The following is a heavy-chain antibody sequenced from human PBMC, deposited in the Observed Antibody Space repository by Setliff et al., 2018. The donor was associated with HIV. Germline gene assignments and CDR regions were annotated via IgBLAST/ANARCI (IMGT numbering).Heavy chain of an antibody. V-gene: IGHV3-21*01. CDR2: ISGGGSIT. J-gene: IGHJ5*02. CDR1: GFTFSSYS. CDR3: ARSFDP. Sequence: PGGSLRLSCAASGFTFSSYSMNWVRQAPGKGLEWVSGISGGGSITDYADSVKGRFTISRDNAKNSLYLQMNSLRAEDTAVYYCARSFDPWGQGTLVTVSS.